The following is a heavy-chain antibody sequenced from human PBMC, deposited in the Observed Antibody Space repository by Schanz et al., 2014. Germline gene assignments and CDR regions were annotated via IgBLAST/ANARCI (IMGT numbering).Heavy chain of an antibody. V-gene: IGHV3-30*04. Sequence: QVQLVESGGGVVQPGRSLRLSCAASGFTFSNFAIHWVRQAPGKGLEWVAVISYDGSHKDYADSVKGRFTISRDNSKNTLYLQMNSLRAEDTAVFYCVKIGYTHWSLDDWGQGILVTVSS. J-gene: IGHJ4*02. CDR1: GFTFSNFA. CDR3: VKIGYTHWSLDD. D-gene: IGHD6-13*01. CDR2: ISYDGSHK.